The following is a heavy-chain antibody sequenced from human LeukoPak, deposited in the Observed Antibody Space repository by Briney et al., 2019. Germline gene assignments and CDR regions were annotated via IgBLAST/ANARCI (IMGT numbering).Heavy chain of an antibody. D-gene: IGHD3-10*01. CDR2: IGYDGRNK. CDR1: GFTFSSYG. J-gene: IGHJ4*02. Sequence: PGESLRLSCAASGFTFSSYGIHWVRQAPGKVLEWVTFIGYDGRNKYYADSVKGRFTISRDNSKNTFYLQMNSLRAEDTAVYYCAKDNAYYYADYWGQGTLVTVSS. CDR3: AKDNAYYYADY. V-gene: IGHV3-30*02.